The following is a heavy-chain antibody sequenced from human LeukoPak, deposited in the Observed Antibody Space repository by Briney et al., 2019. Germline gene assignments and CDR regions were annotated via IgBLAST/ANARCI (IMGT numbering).Heavy chain of an antibody. Sequence: PSETLSLTCAVYGGSFSGYYWSWIRQPPGKGLEWIGEINHSGSTNYNPSLKSRVTISVDTSKNQFSLKLSSVTAADTAVYYCARGRQYQLHGYWGQGTLVTVSS. CDR3: ARGRQYQLHGY. CDR1: GGSFSGYY. J-gene: IGHJ4*02. V-gene: IGHV4-34*01. D-gene: IGHD2-2*01. CDR2: INHSGST.